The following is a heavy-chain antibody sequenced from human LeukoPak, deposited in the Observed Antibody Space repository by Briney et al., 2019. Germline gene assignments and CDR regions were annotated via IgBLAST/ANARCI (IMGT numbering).Heavy chain of an antibody. J-gene: IGHJ5*02. Sequence: GASVKVSCKASGYTFTSYYMHWVRQAPGQGLEWMGIINPSGGSTSYAQKFQGRVTMTRDMSTSTVYMELSSLRSEDTAVYYCARVVGYYDSSGYYPGWFDPWGQGTLVTFSS. CDR1: GYTFTSYY. D-gene: IGHD3-22*01. CDR2: INPSGGST. CDR3: ARVVGYYDSSGYYPGWFDP. V-gene: IGHV1-46*01.